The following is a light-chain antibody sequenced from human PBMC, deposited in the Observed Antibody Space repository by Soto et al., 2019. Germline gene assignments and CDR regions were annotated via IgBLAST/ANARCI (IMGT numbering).Light chain of an antibody. CDR1: QSVFYSSNNKNY. J-gene: IGKJ1*01. V-gene: IGKV4-1*01. CDR2: WAS. CDR3: QQRSNWPT. Sequence: DIVMTQAPDSLAVSLCERATINCKSSQSVFYSSNNKNYLAWYQQKPGQPPKLLIYWASNRGSGVPDRFSGSGSGTDFTLTISSLEPEDFAVYYCQQRSNWPTFGQGTKVDI.